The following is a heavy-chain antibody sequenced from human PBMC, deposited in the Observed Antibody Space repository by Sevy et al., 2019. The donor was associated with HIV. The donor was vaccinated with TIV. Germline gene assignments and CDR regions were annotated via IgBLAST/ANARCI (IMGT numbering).Heavy chain of an antibody. CDR1: GLTFSSYA. V-gene: IGHV3-23*01. CDR2: ISGSGGRT. Sequence: GGSLRLSCAASGLTFSSYAMSWVRQAPGKGLGWVSAISGSGGRTYYADSVKGRFTISRDNSKNTLYLQMNSLKVEDTAVYYCAKESSGSSDFDYWGQGTLVTVSS. D-gene: IGHD1-26*01. J-gene: IGHJ4*02. CDR3: AKESSGSSDFDY.